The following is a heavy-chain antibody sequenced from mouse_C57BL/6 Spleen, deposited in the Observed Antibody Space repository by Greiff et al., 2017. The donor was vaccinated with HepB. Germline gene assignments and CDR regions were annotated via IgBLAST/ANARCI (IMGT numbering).Heavy chain of an antibody. CDR3: ARQGTAQAPAWFAY. D-gene: IGHD3-2*02. J-gene: IGHJ3*01. V-gene: IGHV5-6*01. CDR1: GFTFSSYG. CDR2: ISSGGSYT. Sequence: DVHLVESGGDLVKPGGSLKLSCAASGFTFSSYGMSWVRQTPDKRLEWVATISSGGSYTYYPDSVKGRFTISRDNAKNTLYLQMSSLKSEDTAMYYCARQGTAQAPAWFAYWGQGTLVTVSA.